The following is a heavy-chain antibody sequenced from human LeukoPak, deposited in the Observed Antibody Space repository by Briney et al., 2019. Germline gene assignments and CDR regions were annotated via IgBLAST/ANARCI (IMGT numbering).Heavy chain of an antibody. D-gene: IGHD6-13*01. CDR1: GFTLSSYE. J-gene: IGHJ5*02. CDR2: ISSSGNPI. CDR3: ARVSRQLGIEAAGINWFDP. Sequence: PGGSLRLSCVGSGFTLSSYEVNWVRQAPGKGLEWVSYISSSGNPIFYADSVKGRFTASRDNAQNSVFLQMSSLTAEDTAVYFCARVSRQLGIEAAGINWFDPWGQGTLVTVSS. V-gene: IGHV3-48*03.